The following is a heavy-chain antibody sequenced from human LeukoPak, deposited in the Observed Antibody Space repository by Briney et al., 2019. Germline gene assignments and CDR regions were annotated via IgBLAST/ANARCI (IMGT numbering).Heavy chain of an antibody. J-gene: IGHJ4*02. CDR1: GFSFSSYA. V-gene: IGHV3-23*01. D-gene: IGHD6-19*01. CDR3: AKRSGYTTGWFFDF. Sequence: QPGGSLRLPCAASGFSFSSYAMSWVRQAPGKGLEWVSSISGSGDNTYYAESVKGRFTISRDNSKNTLFLQMNSLRAEDTAVFYCAKRSGYTTGWFFDFWGQGTLVTVSS. CDR2: ISGSGDNT.